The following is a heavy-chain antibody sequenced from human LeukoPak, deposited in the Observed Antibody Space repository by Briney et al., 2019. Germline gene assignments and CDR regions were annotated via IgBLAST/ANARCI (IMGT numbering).Heavy chain of an antibody. J-gene: IGHJ4*02. CDR3: ARVHSSSWYGLHYFDY. Sequence: SGTLSLTCAVSGGSISSSNWWSWVRQPPGKGLEWIGEIYHSGSTNYNPSLKSRVTISVDKSKNQFSLKLSSVTAADTAVYYCARVHSSSWYGLHYFDYWGQGTLVTVSS. CDR2: IYHSGST. CDR1: GGSISSSNW. D-gene: IGHD6-13*01. V-gene: IGHV4-4*02.